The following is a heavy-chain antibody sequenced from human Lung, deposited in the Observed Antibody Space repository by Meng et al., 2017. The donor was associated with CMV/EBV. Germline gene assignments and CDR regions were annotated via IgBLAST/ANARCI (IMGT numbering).Heavy chain of an antibody. CDR3: ARAGYYYGSGSCDY. J-gene: IGHJ4*02. CDR2: INPNSGGT. Sequence: ASVXVSXKASGYTFTGYYMHWVRQAPGQGLEWMGWINPNSGGTNYAQKFQGRVTMTRDTSISTAYMELSRLRSDDTAVYYCARAGYYYGSGSCDYLGQGTLVTVSS. D-gene: IGHD3-10*01. V-gene: IGHV1-2*02. CDR1: GYTFTGYY.